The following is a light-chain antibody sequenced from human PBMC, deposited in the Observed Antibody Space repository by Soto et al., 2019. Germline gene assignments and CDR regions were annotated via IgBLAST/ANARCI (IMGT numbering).Light chain of an antibody. CDR2: GAS. V-gene: IGKV3-15*01. CDR1: QSVSSD. Sequence: VMTQSPVTLSVSPGERATLSCRASQSVSSDVAWYQQKPGQAPRLLIYGASTRATGIPDRFSGSGSGTEFTLTISSVQSEDFALYYCLQYNNWPPWTFGQGTKVEIK. CDR3: LQYNNWPPWT. J-gene: IGKJ1*01.